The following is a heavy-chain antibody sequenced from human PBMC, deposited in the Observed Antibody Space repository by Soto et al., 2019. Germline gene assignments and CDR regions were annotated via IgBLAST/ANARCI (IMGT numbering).Heavy chain of an antibody. CDR3: ARESGATVTAIRYYYYMDV. Sequence: SEILSLTCAVSSGSISSSNWWSWVRQPPGKGLEWIGEIYHSGSTNYNPSLKSRVTISVDKSKNQFSLKLSSVTAADTAVYYCARESGATVTAIRYYYYMDVWGKGTTVTVSS. J-gene: IGHJ6*03. CDR2: IYHSGST. V-gene: IGHV4-4*02. CDR1: SGSISSSNW. D-gene: IGHD4-17*01.